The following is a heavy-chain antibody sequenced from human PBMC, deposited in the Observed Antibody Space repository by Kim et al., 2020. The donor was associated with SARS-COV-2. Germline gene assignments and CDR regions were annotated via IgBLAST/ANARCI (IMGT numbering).Heavy chain of an antibody. V-gene: IGHV3-23*01. CDR1: GFTFSSYA. J-gene: IGHJ6*02. Sequence: GGSLRLSCAASGFTFSSYAMSWVRQAPGKGLEWVSAISGSGGSTYYADSVKGRFTISRDNSKNTLYLQMNSLRAEDTAVYYCAQDVSRITSFGVVTRGGMDEWGQGTTVTVSS. CDR2: ISGSGGST. D-gene: IGHD3-3*01. CDR3: AQDVSRITSFGVVTRGGMDE.